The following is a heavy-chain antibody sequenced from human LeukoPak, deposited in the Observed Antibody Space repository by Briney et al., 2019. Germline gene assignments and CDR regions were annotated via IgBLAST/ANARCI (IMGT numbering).Heavy chain of an antibody. CDR3: ARRGYCSGGGCYSNPFDI. D-gene: IGHD2-15*01. CDR2: IYPGDSDT. V-gene: IGHV5-51*01. CDR1: GYSFTSYW. J-gene: IGHJ3*02. Sequence: RSGESLKISCKGSGYSFTSYWIGWVRQMPGKGLEWMGIIYPGDSDTRYSPSFQGQVTISADKSISTAYLQWSSLKASDTAMYYCARRGYCSGGGCYSNPFDIWGQGTMVTVSS.